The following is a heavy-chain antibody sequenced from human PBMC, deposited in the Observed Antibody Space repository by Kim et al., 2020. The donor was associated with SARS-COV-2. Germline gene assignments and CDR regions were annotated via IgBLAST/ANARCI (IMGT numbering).Heavy chain of an antibody. CDR3: AKASRRYDFWSGYLVN. V-gene: IGHV3-9*01. CDR2: ISWNSGSI. J-gene: IGHJ4*02. CDR1: GFTFGDYA. Sequence: GGSLRLSCAASGFTFGDYAMHWVRQAPGKGLEWVSGISWNSGSIGYADSVKGRFTISRDNAKNSLYLQMNSLRAEDTALYYCAKASRRYDFWSGYLVNWGQGTLVTVSS. D-gene: IGHD3-3*01.